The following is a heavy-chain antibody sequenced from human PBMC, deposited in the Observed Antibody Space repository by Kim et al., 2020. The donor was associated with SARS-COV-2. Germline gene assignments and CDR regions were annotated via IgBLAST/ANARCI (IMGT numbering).Heavy chain of an antibody. CDR1: GDTFSSYA. J-gene: IGHJ4*02. CDR2: SFPVFGAE. V-gene: IGHV1-69*01. D-gene: IGHD2-15*01. Sequence: SVKVSCKVSGDTFSSYAINWVRQAPGQGLEWMGGSFPVFGAEYNAQKFQGRFTMTADESTSTAYMELSSLRSEDTAVYYCTRAVCRHDSGSCSGLEFGHWGQGTLVTVSS. CDR3: TRAVCRHDSGSCSGLEFGH.